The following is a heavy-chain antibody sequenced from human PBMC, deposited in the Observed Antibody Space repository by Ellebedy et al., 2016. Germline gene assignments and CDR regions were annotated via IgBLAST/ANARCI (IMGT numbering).Heavy chain of an antibody. CDR3: ATDSGGAVNAFDI. J-gene: IGHJ3*02. Sequence: ASVKVSCXVSGYTLTELSMHWVRQAPGKGLEWMGGFDPEDGETIYAQKFQGRVTMTEDTSTDTAYMELSSLRSEDTAVYYCATDSGGAVNAFDIWGQGTMVTVSS. CDR1: GYTLTELS. V-gene: IGHV1-24*01. CDR2: FDPEDGET. D-gene: IGHD3-10*01.